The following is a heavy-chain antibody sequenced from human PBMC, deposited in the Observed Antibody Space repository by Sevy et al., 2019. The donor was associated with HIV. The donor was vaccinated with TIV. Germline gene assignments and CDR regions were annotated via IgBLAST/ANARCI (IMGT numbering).Heavy chain of an antibody. CDR1: GFTFDDYA. J-gene: IGHJ4*02. V-gene: IGHV3-43D*04. Sequence: GGSLRLSCAASGFTFDDYAMHWVRQAPGKGLEWVSRIDCDGGSTYYADSVKGRFTISRDNSKNSLYLQMNSLRAEDTAFYYCAKGSGGSGSYYDSWGQGTLVTVSS. CDR2: IDCDGGST. CDR3: AKGSGGSGSYYDS. D-gene: IGHD3-10*01.